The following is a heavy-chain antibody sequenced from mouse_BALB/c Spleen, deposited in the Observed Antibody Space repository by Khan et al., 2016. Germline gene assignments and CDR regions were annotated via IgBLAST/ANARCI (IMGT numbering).Heavy chain of an antibody. CDR3: VGYDYDY. V-gene: IGHV10-1*02. CDR2: INSKTNNYAT. J-gene: IGHJ4*01. CDR1: GFTFNTYA. D-gene: IGHD2-4*01. Sequence: EVQLVESGGGLVQPKGSLKLSCAASGFTFNTYAMNWVRQAPGKGLEWVARINSKTNNYATYYADSVKDRFTISRDDSQGMLYLQMNNLKTEDTAMYYCVGYDYDYWGQGTSVTVSS.